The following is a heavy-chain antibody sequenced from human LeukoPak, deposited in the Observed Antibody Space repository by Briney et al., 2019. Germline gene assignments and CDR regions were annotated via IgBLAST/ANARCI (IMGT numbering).Heavy chain of an antibody. D-gene: IGHD2-2*01. CDR3: ARDTFQPGLIDS. CDR1: GFTFSSFW. V-gene: IGHV3-7*01. J-gene: IGHJ4*02. CDR2: INPDGSDT. Sequence: GGSLRLSCEASGFTFSSFWMAWVRQAPGKGLEWVANINPDGSDTYYVDSVKGRFTIPRDNAKKSTFLQMNSLRVEETAVYYCARDTFQPGLIDSWGQGTLVTVSS.